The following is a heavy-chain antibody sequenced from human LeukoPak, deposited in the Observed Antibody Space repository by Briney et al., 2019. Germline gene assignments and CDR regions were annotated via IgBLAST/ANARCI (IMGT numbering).Heavy chain of an antibody. CDR1: GLTFSNYN. CDR2: ISTSGSHI. Sequence: PGGSLRLSCAASGLTFSNYNMNWVRQAPGKGLEGVSSISTSGSHIYYANSMKGRFTISRDNAKNSLYLQMNSLRVEDSTVYYCATDLIHYYASGAKTWGQGTLVTVCS. CDR3: ATDLIHYYASGAKT. J-gene: IGHJ5*02. V-gene: IGHV3-21*01. D-gene: IGHD3-10*01.